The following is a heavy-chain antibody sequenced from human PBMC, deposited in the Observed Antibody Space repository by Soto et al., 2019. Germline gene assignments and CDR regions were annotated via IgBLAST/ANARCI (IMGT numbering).Heavy chain of an antibody. V-gene: IGHV1-3*01. CDR2: INADNGNT. CDR3: ARDRITLVRGVIIKVGLDY. Sequence: GASVKVSCKASGYTFSSYAMHWVRQAPGQRLEWMGWINADNGNTKYSQKFQGRVTITRDTSASTAYMELNSLRSEDTAVYYCARDRITLVRGVIIKVGLDYWGQGTLVTVSS. CDR1: GYTFSSYA. J-gene: IGHJ4*02. D-gene: IGHD3-10*01.